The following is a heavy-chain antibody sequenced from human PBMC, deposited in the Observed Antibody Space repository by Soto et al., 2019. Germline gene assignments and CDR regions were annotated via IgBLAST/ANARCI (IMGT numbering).Heavy chain of an antibody. CDR1: GYGFPTYW. D-gene: IGHD6-19*01. V-gene: IGHV5-51*01. CDR3: ARMSRGESSSLYY. J-gene: IGHJ4*02. Sequence: GESLKSSCKASGYGFPTYWIAWVRQMPGRGLEWIGIIYPDDSDTRYGPSFQGRVTISVDKSIDTAYLQWSSLKASDTAMYYCARMSRGESSSLYYWGQGTRVTVSS. CDR2: IYPDDSDT.